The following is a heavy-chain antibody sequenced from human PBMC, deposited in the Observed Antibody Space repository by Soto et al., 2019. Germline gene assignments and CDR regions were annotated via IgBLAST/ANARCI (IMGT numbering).Heavy chain of an antibody. CDR2: ISSSGSTI. D-gene: IGHD1-26*01. Sequence: GGSLRLSCAAFGFTFSSYDMNWVRQAPVKGLEWVSYISSSGSTIYYADSVKGRFTVSRDNSKNTLYLQMNSLRTEDTAVYYCAKDWVGGSNRYYLEYWGQGTPVTVSS. V-gene: IGHV3-48*03. CDR1: GFTFSSYD. J-gene: IGHJ4*02. CDR3: AKDWVGGSNRYYLEY.